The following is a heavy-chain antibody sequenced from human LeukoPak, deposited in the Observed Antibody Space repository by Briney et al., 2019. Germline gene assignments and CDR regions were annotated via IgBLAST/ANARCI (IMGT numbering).Heavy chain of an antibody. D-gene: IGHD2-15*01. Sequence: PGGSLRLSCSASGFTFSSYSMNWVRQAPGKGLEWVSSISSSSNYIYYADSVKGRFTISRDNAKNSLYLQMNSLRAEDTAVYYCARERYCSGGSCYRTYYYYYGMDVWGQGTTVTVSS. CDR3: ARERYCSGGSCYRTYYYYYGMDV. V-gene: IGHV3-21*01. CDR1: GFTFSSYS. CDR2: ISSSSNYI. J-gene: IGHJ6*02.